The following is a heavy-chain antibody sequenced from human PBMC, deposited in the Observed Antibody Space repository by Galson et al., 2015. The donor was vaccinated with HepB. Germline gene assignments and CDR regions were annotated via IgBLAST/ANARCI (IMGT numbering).Heavy chain of an antibody. V-gene: IGHV3-23*01. CDR2: ISSSGDST. J-gene: IGHJ6*02. Sequence: SLRLSCAASGFSFSGSAMTWVRQSPGEGLEWVSGISSSGDSTDYGVSVMGRFTISRDNSKNTLYLQMNSLRGEDTALYYCARGSGSTHYYAMDVWGQGTTVTVSS. CDR3: ARGSGSTHYYAMDV. D-gene: IGHD3-3*01. CDR1: GFSFSGSA.